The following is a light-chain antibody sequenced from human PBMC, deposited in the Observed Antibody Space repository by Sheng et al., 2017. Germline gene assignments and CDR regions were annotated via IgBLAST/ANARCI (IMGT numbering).Light chain of an antibody. CDR2: GAS. Sequence: EIVLTQSPGTLSLSPGERATLSCRVSQTVINNWLAWYQQKPGQAPRLLISGASSRAAGIPDRFGGSGSGTEFTLTISSLQPEDFATYYCQQLNSYPRGTFGGGTKVEIK. CDR3: QQLNSYPRGT. CDR1: QTVINNW. V-gene: IGKV3-20*01. J-gene: IGKJ4*01.